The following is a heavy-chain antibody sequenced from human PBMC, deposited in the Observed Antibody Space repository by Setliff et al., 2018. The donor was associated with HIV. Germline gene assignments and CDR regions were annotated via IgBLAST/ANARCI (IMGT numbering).Heavy chain of an antibody. CDR2: IIPIFGTA. Sequence: GASVKVSCKASGGTFSSYAISWVRQAPGQGLEWMGGIIPIFGTANYAQKFQGRVTITTGESTSTAYMELSSLRSEDTAVYYCARAGSNGYGDVFAFDIWGQGTMVTVSS. D-gene: IGHD4-17*01. CDR3: ARAGSNGYGDVFAFDI. J-gene: IGHJ3*02. CDR1: GGTFSSYA. V-gene: IGHV1-69*05.